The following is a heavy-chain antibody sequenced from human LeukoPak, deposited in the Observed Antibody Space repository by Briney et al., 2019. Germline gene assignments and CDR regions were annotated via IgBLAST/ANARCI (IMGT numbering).Heavy chain of an antibody. CDR1: GFTFSSYS. Sequence: GGSLRLSCVASGFTFSSYSMNWVRQAPGKGLEWVSSISSSSSYIYYADSVKGRFTISRDNAKNSLYLQMNSLRAEDTAVYYCASQYCSGGSCYLYFQHWGQGTLVTVSS. CDR2: ISSSSSYI. CDR3: ASQYCSGGSCYLYFQH. D-gene: IGHD2-15*01. J-gene: IGHJ1*01. V-gene: IGHV3-21*01.